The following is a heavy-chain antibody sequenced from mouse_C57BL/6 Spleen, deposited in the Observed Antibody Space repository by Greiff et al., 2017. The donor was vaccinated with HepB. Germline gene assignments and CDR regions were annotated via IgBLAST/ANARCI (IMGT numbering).Heavy chain of an antibody. Sequence: EVQLQQSGTVLARPGASVKMSCKTSGYTFTSYWMHWVKQRPGQGLDWIGAIYPGNSGTSYNEKFKGKAKLTAVTSASTAYMELSSRTNADSAVYYCTGRDCYYPYAVDYWGQGTSVTVSA. D-gene: IGHD2-3*01. CDR2: IYPGNSGT. J-gene: IGHJ4*01. V-gene: IGHV1-5*01. CDR1: GYTFTSYW. CDR3: TGRDCYYPYAVDY.